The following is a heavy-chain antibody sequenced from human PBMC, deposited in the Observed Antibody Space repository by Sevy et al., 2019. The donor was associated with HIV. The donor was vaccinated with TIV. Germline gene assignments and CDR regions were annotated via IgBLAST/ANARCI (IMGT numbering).Heavy chain of an antibody. J-gene: IGHJ3*01. CDR3: ARPYGSGSWETFDV. D-gene: IGHD3-10*01. V-gene: IGHV3-21*01. CDR1: GFTFGSYG. CDR2: IGGSSNYI. Sequence: GSLRLSCAASGFTFGSYGMNWVRQAPGKGLEWVSSIGGSSNYIYYADSLKGRFTISRDNAKNSVYLQMHSLRVDDTAVYFCARPYGSGSWETFDVWGQGTVVTVSS.